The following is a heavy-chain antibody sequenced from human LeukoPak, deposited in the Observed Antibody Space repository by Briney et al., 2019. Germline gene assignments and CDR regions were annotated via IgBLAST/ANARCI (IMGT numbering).Heavy chain of an antibody. CDR3: ASSKWSAGGNYYNYMDV. CDR1: GYTFTSYG. CDR2: ISAYNGNT. V-gene: IGHV1-18*01. D-gene: IGHD6-13*01. J-gene: IGHJ6*03. Sequence: ASVKVSCKASGYTFTSYGISWVRQAPGQGLEWMGWISAYNGNTHCAQKLQGRVTMTTDTSTSTAYMELRSLRSDDTAVYYCASSKWSAGGNYYNYMDVCGKGTTVTVSS.